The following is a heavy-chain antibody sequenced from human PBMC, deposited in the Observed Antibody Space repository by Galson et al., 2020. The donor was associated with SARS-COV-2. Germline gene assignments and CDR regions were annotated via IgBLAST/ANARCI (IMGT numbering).Heavy chain of an antibody. V-gene: IGHV4-59*08. D-gene: IGHD3-3*02. J-gene: IGHJ4*02. CDR2: VFYNGNT. Sequence: ETSETLSLTCTVSVGSISPYYWSWIRQPPGKGLEWIAYVFYNGNTDYNPSLKSRVTISVDRSRNQFSLKLNSVTAADTAVYYCARGISKTTFESWGQGTLVTVAS. CDR1: VGSISPYY. CDR3: ARGISKTTFES.